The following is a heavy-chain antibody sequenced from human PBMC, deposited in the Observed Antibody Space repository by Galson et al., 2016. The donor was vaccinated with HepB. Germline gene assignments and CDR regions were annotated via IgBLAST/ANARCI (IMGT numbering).Heavy chain of an antibody. V-gene: IGHV1-18*01. Sequence: SVKVSCKASGYTFATHGISWVRQAPGEGLEWMGWVRVFDGHTDSAQKFQDRVSFTADTSTNTAYMELRSLTYDDTAVYFCAREQSSSWSPFDYWGQGTLDAVSS. J-gene: IGHJ4*02. CDR2: VRVFDGHT. CDR3: AREQSSSWSPFDY. D-gene: IGHD6-13*01. CDR1: GYTFATHG.